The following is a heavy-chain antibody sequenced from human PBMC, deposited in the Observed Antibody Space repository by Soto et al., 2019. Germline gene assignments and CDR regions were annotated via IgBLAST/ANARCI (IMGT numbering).Heavy chain of an antibody. CDR3: ARDDKSSGWSPGKYGMDV. CDR1: GYTFTSYG. CDR2: ISAYNGNT. V-gene: IGHV1-18*01. Sequence: QVPLVQSGAEVKKPGASVKVSCKASGYTFTSYGISWVRQAPGQGLEWMGWISAYNGNTNYAQKLQGRVTMTTDTSTSTAYMELRSLRSDDTAVYYCARDDKSSGWSPGKYGMDVWGQGTTVTVSS. D-gene: IGHD6-19*01. J-gene: IGHJ6*02.